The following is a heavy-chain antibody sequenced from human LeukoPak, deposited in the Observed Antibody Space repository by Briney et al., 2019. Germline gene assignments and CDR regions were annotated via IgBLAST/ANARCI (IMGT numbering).Heavy chain of an antibody. Sequence: PGGSLRLSCAASGFTFSSYAMSWVRQAPGKGLEWVALISYDGSKTFYADSVKGRFTISRDNSENTLYLQINSLRAEDTAVYYCARVHRRFYDVLTAYYYFDYWGQGIQVTVSS. V-gene: IGHV3-30*03. CDR2: ISYDGSKT. CDR1: GFTFSSYA. D-gene: IGHD3-9*01. CDR3: ARVHRRFYDVLTAYYYFDY. J-gene: IGHJ4*02.